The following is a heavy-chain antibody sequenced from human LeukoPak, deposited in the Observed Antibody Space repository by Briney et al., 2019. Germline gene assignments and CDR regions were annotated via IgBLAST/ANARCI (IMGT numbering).Heavy chain of an antibody. CDR3: ARRGLVAGIYDLVYGFDL. J-gene: IGHJ3*01. CDR2: VNPDTGNT. CDR1: GYTFTSYY. V-gene: IGHV1-8*03. D-gene: IGHD3/OR15-3a*01. Sequence: ASVKVSCKAAGYTFTSYYIHWVRQAPGQGPEWMGWVNPDTGNTGFAQKFQGRVTITQNSSLTTVYMELSSLTSEDTAVYYCARRGLVAGIYDLVYGFDLWGQGTMVTVSS.